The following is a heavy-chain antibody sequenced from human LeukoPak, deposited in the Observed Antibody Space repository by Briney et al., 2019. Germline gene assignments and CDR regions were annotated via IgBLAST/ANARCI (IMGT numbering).Heavy chain of an antibody. CDR2: ISSSLNSI. CDR1: GFTFSNYS. J-gene: IGHJ4*02. Sequence: GGSLRLSCAAAGFTFSNYSMNWVRQAPGKGLEWVSFISSSLNSIYYADSVKGRFTISRDNAKNSLYLHMNSLRAEDTAVYYCARTLDYIDYWGQGTLVTVSS. CDR3: ARTLDYIDY. V-gene: IGHV3-48*01.